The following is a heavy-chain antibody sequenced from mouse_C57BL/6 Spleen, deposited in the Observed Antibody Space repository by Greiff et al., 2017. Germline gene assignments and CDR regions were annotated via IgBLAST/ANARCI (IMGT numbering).Heavy chain of an antibody. V-gene: IGHV2-9-1*01. CDR1: GFSLTSYA. CDR2: IWTGGGT. CDR3: ATNYYGSSTYWCFDV. J-gene: IGHJ1*03. Sequence: VQLQESGPGLVAPSQSLSITCTVSGFSLTSYAISWVRQPPGKGLEWLGVIWTGGGTNYNSALKSRLDISKDNSKSQVFLKMNSLQTDDTARYXCATNYYGSSTYWCFDVWGTGTTVTVSS. D-gene: IGHD1-1*01.